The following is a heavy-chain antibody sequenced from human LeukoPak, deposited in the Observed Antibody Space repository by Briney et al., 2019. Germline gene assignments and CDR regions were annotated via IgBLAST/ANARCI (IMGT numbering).Heavy chain of an antibody. Sequence: PGGSLRLSCAASGFTLSSYWMYWVRQAPGKGLLWVSTINTDGSRTLYADSVKGRFTISRDNSKNTLYLQMNSLRAEDTAVYYCARANFDYWGQGTLVTVSS. CDR1: GFTLSSYW. CDR3: ARANFDY. J-gene: IGHJ4*02. V-gene: IGHV3-74*03. CDR2: INTDGSRT.